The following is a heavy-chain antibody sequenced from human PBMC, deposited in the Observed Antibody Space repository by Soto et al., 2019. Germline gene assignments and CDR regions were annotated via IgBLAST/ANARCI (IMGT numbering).Heavy chain of an antibody. CDR1: GYTFTSYA. J-gene: IGHJ4*02. D-gene: IGHD3-22*01. CDR3: AREISEDSSGYYLVGYFDY. CDR2: INAGNGNT. Sequence: ASVKVSCKASGYTFTSYAMHWVRQAPGQRLEWMGWINAGNGNTKYSQKFQSRVTITRDTSASTAYMELSSLRSEDTAVYYCAREISEDSSGYYLVGYFDYWGQGTLVTVSS. V-gene: IGHV1-3*01.